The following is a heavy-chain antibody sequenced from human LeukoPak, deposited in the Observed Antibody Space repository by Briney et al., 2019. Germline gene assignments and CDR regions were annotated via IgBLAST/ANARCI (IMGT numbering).Heavy chain of an antibody. J-gene: IGHJ4*02. Sequence: PGESLRLSCGASGFVFDDYDMHWVRQAPGKGLEWVAFIRSDGYHTYYTDSVKGRFVITRDNFKNTLYLQMNSLRLEDMAVYYCAKPSGSGVDYWGRGTRVTVSS. D-gene: IGHD1-26*01. CDR1: GFVFDDYD. V-gene: IGHV3-30*02. CDR3: AKPSGSGVDY. CDR2: IRSDGYHT.